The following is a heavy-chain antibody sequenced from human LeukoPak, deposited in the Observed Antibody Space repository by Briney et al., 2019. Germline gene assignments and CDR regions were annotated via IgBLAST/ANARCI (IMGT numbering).Heavy chain of an antibody. CDR1: GGSIDSGGYH. CDR2: IKATGST. J-gene: IGHJ5*01. Sequence: SETLSLTCSVSGGSIDSGGYHWNWIRQSPGKGLECIGRIKATGSTTYNPSLKGRVTILLDKPKNQFSLTLTPVTAADTAVYYCARGFGYGSGDYSWFDSWGQGTLVSVS. D-gene: IGHD3-10*01. V-gene: IGHV4-61*02. CDR3: ARGFGYGSGDYSWFDS.